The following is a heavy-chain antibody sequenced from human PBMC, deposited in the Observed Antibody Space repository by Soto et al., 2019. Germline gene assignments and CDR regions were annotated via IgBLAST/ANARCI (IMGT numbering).Heavy chain of an antibody. V-gene: IGHV1-69*13. Sequence: SVKVSCKASGGTFSSYAISWVRQAPGQGLEWMGGIIPIFGTANYAQKFQGRVTITADEYTRTAYMELSSQRSEDTDVYYCASARRPYYYCSGSPDYYGMDVWGQGTTVTASS. CDR2: IIPIFGTA. CDR1: GGTFSSYA. CDR3: ASARRPYYYCSGSPDYYGMDV. J-gene: IGHJ6*02. D-gene: IGHD3-10*01.